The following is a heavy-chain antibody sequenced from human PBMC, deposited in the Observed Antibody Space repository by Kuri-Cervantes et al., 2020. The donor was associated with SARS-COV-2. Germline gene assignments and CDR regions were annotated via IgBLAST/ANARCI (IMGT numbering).Heavy chain of an antibody. Sequence: GGSLRLSCAASGFTFSSYRMNWVRQAPGKWLEWVSSISTSSSYIYYADSVKGRFTISRDNVKNSVYLQMNSLRAEETAVYYCTRDTEGLSFDYWGQGTLVTVSS. CDR2: ISTSSSYI. CDR1: GFTFSSYR. D-gene: IGHD4-17*01. J-gene: IGHJ4*02. CDR3: TRDTEGLSFDY. V-gene: IGHV3-21*01.